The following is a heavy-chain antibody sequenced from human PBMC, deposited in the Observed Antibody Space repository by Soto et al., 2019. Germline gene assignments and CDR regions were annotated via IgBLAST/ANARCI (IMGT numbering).Heavy chain of an antibody. CDR1: AASLNSGGYY. D-gene: IGHD2-21*02. Sequence: SQTLSLTCTLSAASLNSGGYYCNWVRRLPGRGVEWIGYIYFTGNTYYNPSLESRVTISLETPQNQFSMELNSVSAADTAVYYCMSGDEWGVLLADWGEGALVTAAS. CDR2: IYFTGNT. J-gene: IGHJ4*02. V-gene: IGHV4-31*03. CDR3: MSGDEWGVLLAD.